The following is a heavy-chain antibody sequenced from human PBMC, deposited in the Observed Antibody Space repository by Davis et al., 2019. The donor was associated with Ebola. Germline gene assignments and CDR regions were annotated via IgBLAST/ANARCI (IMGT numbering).Heavy chain of an antibody. CDR3: AREGKYRDESRTFDY. Sequence: GESLKISCAASGFTFSNAWMSWVRQAPGKGLEWVGRIKSKTDGGTTDYAAPVKGRFTISRDDSKNTLYLQMNSLKTEDTAVYYCAREGKYRDESRTFDYWGQGTLVTVSS. CDR2: IKSKTDGGTT. J-gene: IGHJ4*02. D-gene: IGHD2-2*01. V-gene: IGHV3-15*01. CDR1: GFTFSNAW.